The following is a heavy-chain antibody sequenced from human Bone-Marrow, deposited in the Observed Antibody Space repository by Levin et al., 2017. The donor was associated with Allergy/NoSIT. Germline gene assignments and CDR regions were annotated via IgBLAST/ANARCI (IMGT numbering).Heavy chain of an antibody. V-gene: IGHV3-21*01. D-gene: IGHD1/OR15-1a*01. CDR2: ISKTSSDI. CDR1: GFTFSAYS. Sequence: GESLKISCAASGFTFSAYSMNWVRQVPGKGLEWVSYISKTSSDIYYADSVKGRFTISRDNVKKSLYLQMNTLRAEDTAVYYCARNVWDNLNFGMDVWGQGTTVTVSS. CDR3: ARNVWDNLNFGMDV. J-gene: IGHJ6*02.